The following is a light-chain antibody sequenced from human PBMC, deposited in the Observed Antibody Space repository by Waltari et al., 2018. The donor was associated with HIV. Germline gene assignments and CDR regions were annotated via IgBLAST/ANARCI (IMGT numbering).Light chain of an antibody. CDR1: PSISSSY. CDR3: QQYGDSHT. J-gene: IGKJ3*01. CDR2: GTS. Sequence: EIVLTQSPGKISLSPGESVTFSCRASPSISSSYLAWYQQKPGQAPRLFLYGTSSRATGIPDRFSGSGSGTDFTLTISRLEPEDFAVYYCQQYGDSHTFGPGTKVDI. V-gene: IGKV3-20*01.